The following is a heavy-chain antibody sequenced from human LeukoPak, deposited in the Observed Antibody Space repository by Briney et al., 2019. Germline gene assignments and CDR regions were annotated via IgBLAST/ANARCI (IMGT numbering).Heavy chain of an antibody. V-gene: IGHV4-59*01. J-gene: IGHJ6*03. CDR1: GVSISSYY. Sequence: PSETLSLTCTVSGVSISSYYWSWIRQPPRKGLEWIGYIHYTGSTNYNPSLKSRVTISVDTSKNQFSLKRSSVTAADTAVYYCARVEEGYGSGRRENYYYYYMDVWGKGTTVTISS. CDR2: IHYTGST. CDR3: ARVEEGYGSGRRENYYYYYMDV. D-gene: IGHD3-10*01.